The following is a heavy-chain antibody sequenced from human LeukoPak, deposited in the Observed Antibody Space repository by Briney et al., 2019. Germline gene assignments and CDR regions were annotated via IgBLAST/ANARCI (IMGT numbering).Heavy chain of an antibody. CDR1: GGSISSGDYY. CDR3: ARVEYQLLSIDY. CDR2: IYYSGST. V-gene: IGHV4-30-4*01. D-gene: IGHD2-2*01. Sequence: SQTLSLTCTVSGGSISSGDYYWSWIRQPPGKGLEWIGYIYYSGSTYYNPSLKSRVTISVDTSKNQFSLKLSSVTAADTAVYYCARVEYQLLSIDYRGQGTLVTVSS. J-gene: IGHJ4*02.